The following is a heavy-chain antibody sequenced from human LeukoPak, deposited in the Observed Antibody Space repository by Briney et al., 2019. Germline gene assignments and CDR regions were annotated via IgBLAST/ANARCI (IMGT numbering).Heavy chain of an antibody. CDR2: ISSSSSYI. J-gene: IGHJ4*02. CDR1: GFTFSSYS. V-gene: IGHV3-21*01. CDR3: ARGKVGATGDDC. Sequence: GGSLRLSCAASGFTFSSYSMIWVRQAPGKGLEWVSSISSSSSYIYYADSVKGRFTISRDNAKNSLYLQMNSLRAEDTAVYYCARGKVGATGDDCWGQGTLVTVSS. D-gene: IGHD1-26*01.